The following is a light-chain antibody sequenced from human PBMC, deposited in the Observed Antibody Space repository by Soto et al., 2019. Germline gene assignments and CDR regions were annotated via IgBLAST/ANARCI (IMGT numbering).Light chain of an antibody. J-gene: IGKJ1*01. Sequence: DIQMTQSPSSLSASVGDRVTITCRASQSISSYLNWYEQKPGKAPKLLIYAESSLQSGVPSRFSGSGSGTYLTLTSISLQPEDFATYYYLQTYNMPRTFGQGTKVEIK. CDR2: AES. CDR1: QSISSY. V-gene: IGKV1-39*01. CDR3: LQTYNMPRT.